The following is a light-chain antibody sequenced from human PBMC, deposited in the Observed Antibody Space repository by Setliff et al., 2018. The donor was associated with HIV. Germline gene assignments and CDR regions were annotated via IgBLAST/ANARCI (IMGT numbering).Light chain of an antibody. Sequence: TQPASVSGSPGQSNTISCTGTSSDVGIYKLVSWYTQYQSNAPKLIIYEVNKRPSGVSNRFSAYISGKTASHTISGLQAEDEAYYYCCSYGRKHVYGTGTKATV. CDR1: SSDVGIYKL. V-gene: IGLV2-23*02. CDR3: CSYGRKHV. J-gene: IGLJ1*01. CDR2: EVN.